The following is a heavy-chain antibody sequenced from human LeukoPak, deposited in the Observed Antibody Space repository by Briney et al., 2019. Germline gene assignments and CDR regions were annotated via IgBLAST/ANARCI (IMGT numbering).Heavy chain of an antibody. V-gene: IGHV3-48*03. CDR2: ISTSGSII. Sequence: GGSLRLSCAASGFTFSTYEMHWVRQAPGKGLEWVSSISTSGSIIYYADSVKGRFTFSRDNAWNSLYLQMNSLRAEDTAVYYCARHGPRYDYWGQGTLVTVSS. CDR1: GFTFSTYE. J-gene: IGHJ4*02. CDR3: ARHGPRYDY.